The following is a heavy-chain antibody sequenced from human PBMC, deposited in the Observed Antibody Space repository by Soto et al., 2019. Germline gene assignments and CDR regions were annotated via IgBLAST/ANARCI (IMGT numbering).Heavy chain of an antibody. CDR3: AKDRTPPLSLSPSSQAIKNLLVGQCFDS. CDR2: ISASGVTT. D-gene: IGHD2-8*02. V-gene: IGHV3-23*01. CDR1: GFAFHTHA. J-gene: IGHJ4*02. Sequence: EVQLLESGGGLVQPGGSLRLSCAASGFAFHTHALSWVRQAPGKGLEWVSGISASGVTTYYADSVKGRFTISRDNSKHTVTLQMISLRAEDTAFYYCAKDRTPPLSLSPSSQAIKNLLVGQCFDSWGQGTLVTVSS.